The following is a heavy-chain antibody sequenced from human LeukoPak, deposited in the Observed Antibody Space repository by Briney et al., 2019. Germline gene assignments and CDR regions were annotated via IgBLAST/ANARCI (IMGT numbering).Heavy chain of an antibody. CDR2: IYHSGST. Sequence: PSETLSLTCTVSGGSISSGGYYWGWIRQPPGKGLEWIGYIYHSGSTYYNPPLKSRVTISVDRSKNQFSLKLSSVTAADTAVYYCARQGLVWGTMVRGVSRNYYFDYWGQGTLVTVSS. V-gene: IGHV4-30-2*01. J-gene: IGHJ4*02. D-gene: IGHD3-10*01. CDR3: ARQGLVWGTMVRGVSRNYYFDY. CDR1: GGSISSGGYY.